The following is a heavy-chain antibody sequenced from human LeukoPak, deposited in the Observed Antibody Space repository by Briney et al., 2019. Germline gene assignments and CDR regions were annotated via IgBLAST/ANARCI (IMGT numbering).Heavy chain of an antibody. V-gene: IGHV3-66*01. CDR3: ARASYYDSSGYYFYDY. CDR2: IYSGGST. D-gene: IGHD3-22*01. Sequence: PGGSLRLSCAASGFTFSSNYMSWVRQAPGKGLEWVSVIYSGGSTYYADSVKGRFTISRDNSKHTLYLQMNSLRAEDTAVYYCARASYYDSSGYYFYDYWGQGTMVSVSS. CDR1: GFTFSSNY. J-gene: IGHJ4*02.